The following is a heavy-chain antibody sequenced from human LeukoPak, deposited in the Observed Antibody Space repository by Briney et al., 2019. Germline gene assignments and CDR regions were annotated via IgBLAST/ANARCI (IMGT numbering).Heavy chain of an antibody. D-gene: IGHD5-12*01. CDR1: GFTFSDYY. CDR3: ARMGLRSYTIDY. J-gene: IGHJ4*02. Sequence: NPGGSLRLSCAASGFTFSDYYMSWIRQAPGKGLEWVSYISSSGSTIDYADSVKGRFTISRDNTKNSLYLQMNSLRAEDTAVYYCARMGLRSYTIDYWGQGTLVTVSS. CDR2: ISSSGSTI. V-gene: IGHV3-11*01.